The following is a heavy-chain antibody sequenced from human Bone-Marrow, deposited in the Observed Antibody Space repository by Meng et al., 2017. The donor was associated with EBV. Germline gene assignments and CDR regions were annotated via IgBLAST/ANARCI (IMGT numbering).Heavy chain of an antibody. CDR3: ASGSTAAGTDY. CDR2: IYYSGST. Sequence: HVDLQESGPGLGKPSQTLSLTCAVSGGSISSGGYYWSWIRQPPGKGLEWIGYIYYSGSTYYNPSLKSRVTISVDTSKNQFSLKLSSVTAADTAVYYCASGSTAAGTDYWGQGTLVTASS. D-gene: IGHD6-13*01. CDR1: GGSISSGGYY. J-gene: IGHJ4*02. V-gene: IGHV4-30-4*01.